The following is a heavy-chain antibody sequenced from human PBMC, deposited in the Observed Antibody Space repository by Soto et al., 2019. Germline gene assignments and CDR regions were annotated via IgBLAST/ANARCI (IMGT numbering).Heavy chain of an antibody. CDR1: GYTFTSYY. CDR2: INPSGGST. V-gene: IGHV1-46*03. D-gene: IGHD3-10*01. CDR3: AIFLTMVRGALYYFDY. J-gene: IGHJ4*02. Sequence: ASVKVSCKASGYTFTSYYMHWVRQAPGQGLEWMGIINPSGGSTSYAQKFQGRVTMTRDTSTSTVYMELSSLRSEDTAVYYCAIFLTMVRGALYYFDYWGQGTLVTVSS.